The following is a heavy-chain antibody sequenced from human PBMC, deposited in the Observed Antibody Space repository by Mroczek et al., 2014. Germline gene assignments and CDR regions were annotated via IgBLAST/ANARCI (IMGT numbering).Heavy chain of an antibody. V-gene: IGHV3-23*04. J-gene: IGHJ3*02. CDR3: AKLLKSGWFEYPVPSGHDAFDI. Sequence: VQLVESGGGLVQPGGSLRLSCAASGFTFSSYAMSWVRQAPGKGLEWVSAISGSGGSTYYADSVKGRFTISRDNSKNTLYLQMNSLRAEDTAVYYCAKLLKSGWFEYPVPSGHDAFDIWSQGTMVTRLF. D-gene: IGHD6-19*01. CDR2: ISGSGGST. CDR1: GFTFSSYA.